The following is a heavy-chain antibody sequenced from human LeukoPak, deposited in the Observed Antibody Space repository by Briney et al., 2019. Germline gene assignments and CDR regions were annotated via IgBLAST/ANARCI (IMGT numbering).Heavy chain of an antibody. Sequence: PSETLSLTCTVSGASISRSNYYWGWIRQPPGKGLEWIGSIYYSGSTYYNPSLQSRVTISLDTSKNQFSLKLTSVTAADTAVYYCARWGGYSYGFTRGFDSWGQGTLVTVSS. CDR3: ARWGGYSYGFTRGFDS. CDR1: GASISRSNYY. CDR2: IYYSGST. J-gene: IGHJ4*02. D-gene: IGHD5-18*01. V-gene: IGHV4-39*07.